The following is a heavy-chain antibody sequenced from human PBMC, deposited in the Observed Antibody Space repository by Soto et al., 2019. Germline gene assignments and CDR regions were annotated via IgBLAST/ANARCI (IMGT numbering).Heavy chain of an antibody. V-gene: IGHV3-48*02. CDR1: GFTFSSYG. D-gene: IGHD2-15*01. CDR3: AREPAEGYSDGGFDY. CDR2: ISSSSSTI. J-gene: IGHJ4*02. Sequence: EVQLVESGGGLVQPGGSLRLSCAASGFTFSSYGMNWVRQAPGKGLEWVSYISSSSSTIYYADSVKGRFTISRDNAKKSLYLQMNSLRDEDTAFYYCAREPAEGYSDGGFDYWGQGTLVTVSS.